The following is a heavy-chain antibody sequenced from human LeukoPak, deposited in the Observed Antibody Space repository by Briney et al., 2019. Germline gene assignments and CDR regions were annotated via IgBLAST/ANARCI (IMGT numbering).Heavy chain of an antibody. J-gene: IGHJ4*02. V-gene: IGHV4-59*01. CDR1: GGSISSYY. CDR2: IYYSGST. Sequence: SETLSLTCTVSGGSISSYYWSWIRQPPGKGLEWIGYIYYSGSTNYNPSLKSRVTISVDTSKNQFSLKLSSVTAADTAVYCCARERSGIDYWGQGTLVTVSS. CDR3: ARERSGIDY.